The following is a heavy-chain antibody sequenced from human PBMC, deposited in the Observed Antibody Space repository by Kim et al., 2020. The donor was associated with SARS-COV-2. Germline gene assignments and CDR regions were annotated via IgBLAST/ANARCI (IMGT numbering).Heavy chain of an antibody. J-gene: IGHJ2*01. Sequence: GGSLRLSCAASGFTFSSYWMHWVRQAPGKGLVWVSRINSDGSSTSYADSVKGRFTISRDNAKNTLYLQMNSLRAEDTAVYYCVGGAGAHNWYFDLWGRGTLVTVSS. D-gene: IGHD2-15*01. CDR2: INSDGSST. CDR3: VGGAGAHNWYFDL. V-gene: IGHV3-74*01. CDR1: GFTFSSYW.